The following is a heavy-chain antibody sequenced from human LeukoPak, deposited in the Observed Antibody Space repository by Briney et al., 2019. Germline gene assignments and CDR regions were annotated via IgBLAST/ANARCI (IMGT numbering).Heavy chain of an antibody. J-gene: IGHJ5*02. Sequence: PGGSLRLSCAASGFTFSSYSMNWVRQAPGKGLEWVSSISSSSSYIYYADSVKGRFTISRDNAKNSLYLQMNSLRAEDTAAYYCARDAKVTMVRGVNSPSRGWFDPRGQGTLVTVSS. D-gene: IGHD3-10*01. CDR3: ARDAKVTMVRGVNSPSRGWFDP. V-gene: IGHV3-21*01. CDR2: ISSSSSYI. CDR1: GFTFSSYS.